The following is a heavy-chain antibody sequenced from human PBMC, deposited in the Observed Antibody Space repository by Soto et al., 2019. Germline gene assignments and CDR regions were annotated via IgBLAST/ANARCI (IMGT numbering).Heavy chain of an antibody. J-gene: IGHJ6*02. CDR3: AKDRYYYYGMDV. V-gene: IGHV3-30*18. CDR1: GFTFSSYG. CDR2: ISYDGSNK. Sequence: GGSLRLSCAASGFTFSSYGMHWVRQAPGKGLEWVAVISYDGSNKYYADSVKGRFTISRDNSKNTLYLQMNSLRAEDTAVYYCAKDRYYYYGMDVWGQGTTVTISS.